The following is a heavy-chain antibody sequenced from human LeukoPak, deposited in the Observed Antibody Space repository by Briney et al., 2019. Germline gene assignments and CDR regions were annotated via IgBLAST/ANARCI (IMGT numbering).Heavy chain of an antibody. D-gene: IGHD6-6*01. CDR3: ARPLAPRSHSSSRVDY. CDR2: ISYDGSNK. Sequence: PGRSLRLSCAASGFTFSSYAMHWVRQAPGKGLEWVAVISYDGSNKYYADSVKGRFTISRDNSKNTLYLQMNSLRAEDTAVYYCARPLAPRSHSSSRVDYWGQGTLVTVSS. J-gene: IGHJ4*02. CDR1: GFTFSSYA. V-gene: IGHV3-30-3*01.